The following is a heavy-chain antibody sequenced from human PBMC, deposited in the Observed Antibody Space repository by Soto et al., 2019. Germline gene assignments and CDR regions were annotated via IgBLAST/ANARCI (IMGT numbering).Heavy chain of an antibody. Sequence: QVQLQESGPGLVKPSGTLSLTCAVSGDSIGSSNWWSWVRQPPGKGLEWIGEIYHSGATNYSPSLKRRVTISLEKSTNQFSLKLNSVTAADMALYYCAGSTVGIVGATLYDYWGQGTLVTVSS. V-gene: IGHV4-4*02. CDR1: GDSIGSSNW. CDR3: AGSTVGIVGATLYDY. D-gene: IGHD1-26*01. CDR2: IYHSGAT. J-gene: IGHJ4*02.